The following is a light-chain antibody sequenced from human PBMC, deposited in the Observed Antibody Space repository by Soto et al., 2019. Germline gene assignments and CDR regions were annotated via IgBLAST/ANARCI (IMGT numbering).Light chain of an antibody. CDR1: SSDVGGYNY. J-gene: IGLJ2*01. CDR2: ADS. V-gene: IGLV2-11*01. CDR3: CSYAGSDTDV. Sequence: QSALTQPRSVSGSPGQSVTISCTGTSSDVGGYNYVSWYQQHPGKAPKLMIYADSKRPSGVPDRFSGSKSGNTASLTISGLQAEAEADYYCCSYAGSDTDVFGGGTKLTVL.